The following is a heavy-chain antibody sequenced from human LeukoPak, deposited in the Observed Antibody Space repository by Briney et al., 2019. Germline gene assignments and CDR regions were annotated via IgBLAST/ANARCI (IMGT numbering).Heavy chain of an antibody. CDR2: IDTYHADT. CDR1: GYTFGSFG. V-gene: IGHV1-18*01. CDR3: AREQGGSFLFDY. J-gene: IGHJ4*02. D-gene: IGHD5-12*01. Sequence: ASVKVSCKTSGYTFGSFGITWVRRAPGQGLEWMGWIDTYHADTKSAQKFQGRLTMTTDTSTSTASLELRSLTSDDTAVYYCAREQGGSFLFDYWGQGTAVTVSS.